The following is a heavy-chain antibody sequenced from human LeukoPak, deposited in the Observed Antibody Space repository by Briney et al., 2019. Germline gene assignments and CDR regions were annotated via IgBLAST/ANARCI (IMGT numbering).Heavy chain of an antibody. Sequence: GGSLRLSCAASGFTFSIYGMHWVRQAPGKGLEWVAVIWYDGSNKYYADSVKGRFTISRDNSKNTLYLQMNSLRAEDTAVYYCARGAPGGYYFDYWGQGTLVTVSS. CDR2: IWYDGSNK. V-gene: IGHV3-33*01. CDR3: ARGAPGGYYFDY. J-gene: IGHJ4*02. CDR1: GFTFSIYG.